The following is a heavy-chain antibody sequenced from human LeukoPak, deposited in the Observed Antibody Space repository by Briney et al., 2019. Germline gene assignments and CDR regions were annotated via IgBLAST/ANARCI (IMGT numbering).Heavy chain of an antibody. Sequence: SETLSLTCTVSGGSIGTYYWSWIRQPPGKGLEWIGYIYYSGSTNYSPSLKSRVTISVDTSKNQFSLKLSSVTAADTAVYYCARGSREMATIFDQWGQGTLVVVSS. CDR3: ARGSREMATIFDQ. J-gene: IGHJ4*02. D-gene: IGHD5-24*01. CDR1: GGSIGTYY. V-gene: IGHV4-59*12. CDR2: IYYSGST.